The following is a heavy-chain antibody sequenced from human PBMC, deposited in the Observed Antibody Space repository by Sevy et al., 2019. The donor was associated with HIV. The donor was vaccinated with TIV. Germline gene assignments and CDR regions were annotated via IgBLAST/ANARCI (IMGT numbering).Heavy chain of an antibody. CDR3: AREGCTKPHDY. CDR1: GFTFSKYS. J-gene: IGHJ4*02. V-gene: IGHV3-23*01. Sequence: GGCLRLSCAASGFTFSKYSMSWVRQPPGKGLERVSTLSFGCGEINYADSVKGRFTISRDNSKSSVYLQMNNLRPEDTAVHYCAREGCTKPHDYWGQGTLVYVSS. CDR2: LSFGCGEI. D-gene: IGHD2-8*01.